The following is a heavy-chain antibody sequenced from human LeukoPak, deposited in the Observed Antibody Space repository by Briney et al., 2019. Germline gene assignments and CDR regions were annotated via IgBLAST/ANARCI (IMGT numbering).Heavy chain of an antibody. CDR1: GFTLSSYA. V-gene: IGHV3-30-3*01. D-gene: IGHD5-18*01. Sequence: GGSLRLSCATSGFTLSSYAMHWVRQAPGKGLEWVAVISYDGSNKYYADSVKGRFTISRDNSKNTLYLQMNSLRAEDTAVYYCARDPGYSYGLENWFDPWGQGTLVTVSS. J-gene: IGHJ5*02. CDR3: ARDPGYSYGLENWFDP. CDR2: ISYDGSNK.